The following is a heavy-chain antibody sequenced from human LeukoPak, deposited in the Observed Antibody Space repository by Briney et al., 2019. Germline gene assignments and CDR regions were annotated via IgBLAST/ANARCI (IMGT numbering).Heavy chain of an antibody. J-gene: IGHJ4*02. Sequence: SETLSLTCTVSGGSLSYDYWSWIRQSPGKRLEWSGYFHYSGATNYSTTLKSRVTISVDTSKNQFSLKLSSVTAADTALYYCATLRGASTAVFDSWGQRALVTVSS. V-gene: IGHV4-59*08. CDR1: GGSLSYDY. D-gene: IGHD2-21*02. CDR2: FHYSGAT. CDR3: ATLRGASTAVFDS.